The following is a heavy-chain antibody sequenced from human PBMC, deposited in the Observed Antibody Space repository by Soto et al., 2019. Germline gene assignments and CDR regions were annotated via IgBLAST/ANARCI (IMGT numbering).Heavy chain of an antibody. V-gene: IGHV6-1*01. CDR2: TYYRSKWYN. Sequence: QVQLQQSGPGLVKPSQTLSLTCAISGDSVSSNSAAWNWIRQSPSRGLEWLGRTYYRSKWYNDYAVSVKSRITINPDTSKNQFSLQLNSVTPEDTAVYYCARSTARWGIAVAPEVGYFDLWGRGTLVTVSS. J-gene: IGHJ2*01. D-gene: IGHD6-19*01. CDR3: ARSTARWGIAVAPEVGYFDL. CDR1: GDSVSSNSAA.